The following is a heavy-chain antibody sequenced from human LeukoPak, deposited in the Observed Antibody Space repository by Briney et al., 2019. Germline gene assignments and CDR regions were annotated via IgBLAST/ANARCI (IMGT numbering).Heavy chain of an antibody. CDR1: GGSISSYY. D-gene: IGHD2-2*01. J-gene: IGHJ6*03. Sequence: SETLSLTCTVSGGSISSYYWSWIRQPAGKGLEWIVRIYTSGSTNYNPSLKSRVTMSVDTSKNQFSLKLSSVTAADTAVYYCARAVVPAARYYYYYMDVWGKGTTVTVSS. CDR2: IYTSGST. CDR3: ARAVVPAARYYYYYMDV. V-gene: IGHV4-4*07.